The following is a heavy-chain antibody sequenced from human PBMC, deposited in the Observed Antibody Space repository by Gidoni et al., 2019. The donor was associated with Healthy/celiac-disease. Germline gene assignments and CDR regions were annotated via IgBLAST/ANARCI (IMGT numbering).Heavy chain of an antibody. Sequence: EVQLVESGGGLVQPGGSRRLSCSASGLIFSRYALHWVRQAPGKGLEYVSAISSNGGSIYYADSVKGRFTISRDNSKNTLYLQMSSLRAEDTAVYYCVKDVSLARVVVIAMEHLDYWGQGTLVTVSS. CDR1: GLIFSRYA. V-gene: IGHV3-64D*06. CDR3: VKDVSLARVVVIAMEHLDY. D-gene: IGHD2-21*01. CDR2: ISSNGGSI. J-gene: IGHJ4*02.